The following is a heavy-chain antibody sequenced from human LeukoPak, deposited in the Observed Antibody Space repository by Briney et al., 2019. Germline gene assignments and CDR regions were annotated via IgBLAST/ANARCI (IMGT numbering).Heavy chain of an antibody. CDR1: GFTVCSNY. V-gene: IGHV3-66*01. CDR2: IYSGGST. CDR3: ARDRGEDYYGSVKYLRAFDI. Sequence: PGGSLRLSSAASGFTVCSNYMSWVRQAPWKGLEWVSVIYSGGSTYYADSVKGRFTISRDNSKNTLYLQMNSLRAEDTAVYYCARDRGEDYYGSVKYLRAFDIWGQGTMVAVSS. J-gene: IGHJ3*02. D-gene: IGHD3-10*01.